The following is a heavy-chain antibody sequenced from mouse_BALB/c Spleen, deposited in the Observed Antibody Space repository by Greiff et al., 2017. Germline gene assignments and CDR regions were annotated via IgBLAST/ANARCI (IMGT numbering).Heavy chain of an antibody. J-gene: IGHJ1*01. Sequence: VKLVESGPGLVAPSQSLSITCTVSGFSLTSYGVHWVRQPPGKGLEWLGVIWAGGSTNYNSALMSRLSISKDNSKSQVFLKMNSLQTDDTAMYYCARERGYGNSWYFDVWGAGTTVTVSS. CDR3: ARERGYGNSWYFDV. V-gene: IGHV2-9*02. CDR2: IWAGGST. D-gene: IGHD2-1*01. CDR1: GFSLTSYG.